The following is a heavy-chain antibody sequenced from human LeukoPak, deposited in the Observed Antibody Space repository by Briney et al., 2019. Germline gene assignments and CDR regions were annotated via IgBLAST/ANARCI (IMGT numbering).Heavy chain of an antibody. CDR1: GFTFDDYA. CDR2: ISWNSGSI. J-gene: IGHJ3*02. D-gene: IGHD5-12*01. Sequence: GGSLRLSCAASGFTFDDYAMHWVRQAPGKGLEWVSGISWNSGSIGYADSVKGRFTISRDNAKNSLYLQMNSLRAENTALYYCAKGVWLRSRRLNHAFDMWGQGTMVTVSS. CDR3: AKGVWLRSRRLNHAFDM. V-gene: IGHV3-9*01.